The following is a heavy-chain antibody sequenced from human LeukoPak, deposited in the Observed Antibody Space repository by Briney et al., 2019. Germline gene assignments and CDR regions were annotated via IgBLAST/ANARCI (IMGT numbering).Heavy chain of an antibody. Sequence: SETLSLTCTVSGGSISSYYWSWIRQPAGKGLEWIGRIYTSGGTNYNPSLKSRVTMSVDTSKNQFSLKLSSVTAADTAVYYCARGPVLKGTAAMSSWFDPWGQGTLVTVSS. CDR2: IYTSGGT. CDR1: GGSISSYY. D-gene: IGHD2-2*01. J-gene: IGHJ5*02. CDR3: ARGPVLKGTAAMSSWFDP. V-gene: IGHV4-4*07.